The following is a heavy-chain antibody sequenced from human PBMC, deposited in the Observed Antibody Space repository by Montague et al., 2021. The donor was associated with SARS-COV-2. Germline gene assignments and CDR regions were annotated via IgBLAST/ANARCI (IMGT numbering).Heavy chain of an antibody. Sequence: SETLSLTCAVYRGSFSGFFWTWIRQAPGKGLEWIGEITDEGKTNYSPSLKARVAMSVDKSKNQISLALRSVTAADTAVYYCARGRPVRGTLRHFEWLTSVAIDIWGQGTLVTVSS. D-gene: IGHD5-12*01. J-gene: IGHJ3*02. V-gene: IGHV4-34*01. CDR1: RGSFSGFF. CDR3: ARGRPVRGTLRHFEWLTSVAIDI. CDR2: ITDEGKT.